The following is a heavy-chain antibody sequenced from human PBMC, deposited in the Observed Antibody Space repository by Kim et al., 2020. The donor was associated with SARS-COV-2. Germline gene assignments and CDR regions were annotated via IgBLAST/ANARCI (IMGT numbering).Heavy chain of an antibody. Sequence: ASVKVSCKASGYTFTSYYMHWVRQAPGQGLEWMGIINPSGGSTSYAQKFQGRVTMTRDTSTSTVYMELSSLRSEDTAVYYCARDQGGSGWSLYGWYFDLWGRGTLVTVSS. CDR2: INPSGGST. D-gene: IGHD6-19*01. V-gene: IGHV1-46*01. J-gene: IGHJ2*01. CDR1: GYTFTSYY. CDR3: ARDQGGSGWSLYGWYFDL.